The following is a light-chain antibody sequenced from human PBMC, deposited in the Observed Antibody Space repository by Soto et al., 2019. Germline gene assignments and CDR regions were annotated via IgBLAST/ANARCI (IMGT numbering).Light chain of an antibody. V-gene: IGKV3-15*01. CDR1: QSVSSN. CDR2: GAS. Sequence: EIVMTQSPATLSVSPGERATLSCRASQSVSSNLAWYQQKPGQAPRLLIYGASTRATGIPARCSGSGSGREFTLTISSLQSEDFAVYYCQQYNNGPPYTFGQGTKLEIK. J-gene: IGKJ2*01. CDR3: QQYNNGPPYT.